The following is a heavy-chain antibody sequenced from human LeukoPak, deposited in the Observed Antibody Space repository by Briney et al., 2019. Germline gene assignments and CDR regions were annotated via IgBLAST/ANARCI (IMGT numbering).Heavy chain of an antibody. Sequence: GGSLRLPCAASGFTFSSHAMSWVRQAPGKGLEWVSAISGSGDSTYYSDSVKGRFTISRDNSKNTLYVQMNSLRAEDTAVYYCAKPLVSDYYDSSGYWGYWGQGTLVTVSS. D-gene: IGHD3-22*01. V-gene: IGHV3-23*01. CDR1: GFTFSSHA. CDR3: AKPLVSDYYDSSGYWGY. J-gene: IGHJ4*02. CDR2: ISGSGDST.